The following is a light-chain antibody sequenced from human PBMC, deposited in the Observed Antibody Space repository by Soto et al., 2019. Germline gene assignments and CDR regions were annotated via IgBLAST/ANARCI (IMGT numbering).Light chain of an antibody. CDR3: QVWDSSSDHLGV. V-gene: IGLV3-21*04. CDR1: NIGSQS. J-gene: IGLJ2*01. CDR2: YDR. Sequence: SYELTQPPSVSVSPGNTARITCGGNNIGSQSVHWYQQKPGQAPLLVVFYDRVRPSGVPERFSGSNSGNTATLTISRGEAGDEADYYCQVWDSSSDHLGVFGGGTKLTVL.